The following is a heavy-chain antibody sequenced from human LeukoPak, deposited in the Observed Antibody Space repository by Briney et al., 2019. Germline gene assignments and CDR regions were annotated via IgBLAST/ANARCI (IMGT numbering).Heavy chain of an antibody. CDR1: GGSISSGDYS. CDR3: ARDSSIAARLGAFDI. Sequence: SETLSLTCTVSGGSISSGDYSWSWIRQPPGKGLEWIGYIYYSGSTYYNPSLKSRVTISVDTSKNQFSLKLSSVTAADTAVYYCARDSSIAARLGAFDIWGQGTMVTVFS. V-gene: IGHV4-30-4*01. CDR2: IYYSGST. D-gene: IGHD6-6*01. J-gene: IGHJ3*02.